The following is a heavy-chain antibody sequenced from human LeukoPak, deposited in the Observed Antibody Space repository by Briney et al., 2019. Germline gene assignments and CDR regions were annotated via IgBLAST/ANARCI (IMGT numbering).Heavy chain of an antibody. CDR1: GGSISNSDHY. J-gene: IGHJ4*02. D-gene: IGHD2-15*01. V-gene: IGHV4-31*03. CDR3: ARVGSCSGGSCYYRLFDY. CDR2: IYYSGST. Sequence: SETLSLTCTVSGGSISNSDHYWSWIRQHPGKGLEWIGYIYYSGSTYYNPSLKSRVSISVDTSKNQLSLKLSSVTAADTAVYYCARVGSCSGGSCYYRLFDYWGQGTLVTVSS.